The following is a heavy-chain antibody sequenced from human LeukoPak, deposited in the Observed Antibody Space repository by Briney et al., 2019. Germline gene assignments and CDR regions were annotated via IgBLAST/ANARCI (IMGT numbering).Heavy chain of an antibody. CDR3: ARLGGCGGGTCYPEDYFDY. V-gene: IGHV4-4*07. Sequence: SETLSLTCTVSGGSISTYYWSWIRQPAGKGLEWIGRIYSGGSTNYNPSLLSPVTISVDTSKNQFALRLSSVTSEDTAVYYCARLGGCGGGTCYPEDYFDYWGQGILVTVST. CDR1: GGSISTYY. CDR2: IYSGGST. D-gene: IGHD2-15*01. J-gene: IGHJ4*02.